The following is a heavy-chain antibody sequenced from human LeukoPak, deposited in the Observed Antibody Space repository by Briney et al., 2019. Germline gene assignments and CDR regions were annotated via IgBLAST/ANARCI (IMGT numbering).Heavy chain of an antibody. CDR1: GGTFSSYA. CDR2: IIPIFGTA. D-gene: IGHD4-11*01. V-gene: IGHV1-69*05. Sequence: SVKVSCKASGGTFSSYAISWVRQAPGQGLEWMGGIIPIFGTANYAQKFQGRVTMTRDTSTSTVYMELSSLRSEDTAVYYCARESSNPTHYYYYYGMDVWGQGTTVTVSS. CDR3: ARESSNPTHYYYYYGMDV. J-gene: IGHJ6*02.